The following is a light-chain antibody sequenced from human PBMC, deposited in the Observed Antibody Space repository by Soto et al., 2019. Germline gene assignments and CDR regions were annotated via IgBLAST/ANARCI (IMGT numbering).Light chain of an antibody. CDR3: QQYSSFPLT. CDR1: ESFSSW. J-gene: IGKJ4*01. Sequence: DIQMTQSPSTLSASVGDRVTITCRASESFSSWLAWYQQKPGKAPKLLIYKASSLESGVPSRFSGSGFGTEFTLTISGLQPDDFATYYCQQYSSFPLTFGGGTKVEIK. CDR2: KAS. V-gene: IGKV1-5*03.